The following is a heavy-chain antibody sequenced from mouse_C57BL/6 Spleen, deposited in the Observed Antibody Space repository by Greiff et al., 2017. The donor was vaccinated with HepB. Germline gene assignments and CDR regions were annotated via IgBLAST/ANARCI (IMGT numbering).Heavy chain of an antibody. CDR1: GFTFSSYT. J-gene: IGHJ3*01. Sequence: DVKLVESGGGLVKPGGSLKLSCAASGFTFSSYTMSWVRQTPEKRLEWVATISGGGGNTYYPDSVKGRFTISRDNAKNTLYLQMSSLRSEDTALYYCARRYSNYDWFAYWGQGTLVTVSA. D-gene: IGHD2-5*01. CDR2: ISGGGGNT. CDR3: ARRYSNYDWFAY. V-gene: IGHV5-9*01.